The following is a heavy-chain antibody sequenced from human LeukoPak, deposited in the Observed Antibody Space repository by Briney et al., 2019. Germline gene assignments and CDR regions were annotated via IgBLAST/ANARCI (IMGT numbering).Heavy chain of an antibody. D-gene: IGHD3-16*01. CDR3: ARSYGAPDY. Sequence: GGSLRLSCAASGFTFTTYWMNWVRQAPGKGLEWVASIKYDGSEKYYVDSVKGRSTISRDNAKNSLYLQMNSLRAEDSAVYYCARSYGAPDYWGQGTLVTVSS. J-gene: IGHJ4*02. CDR1: GFTFTTYW. V-gene: IGHV3-7*01. CDR2: IKYDGSEK.